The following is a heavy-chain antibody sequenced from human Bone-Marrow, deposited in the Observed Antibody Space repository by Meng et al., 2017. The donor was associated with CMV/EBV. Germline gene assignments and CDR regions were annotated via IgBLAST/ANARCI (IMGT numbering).Heavy chain of an antibody. CDR1: GCTFSSYW. V-gene: IGHV3-7*01. J-gene: IGHJ4*02. Sequence: GYLSLACAASGCTFSSYWRGWVRQAPGKGLELVANIQQDGSEKYYVDSVKGRFTISRDNAKNSLYLQMNSLRAEDTAVYYCARTLDYWGQGTLVTVSS. CDR2: IQQDGSEK. CDR3: ARTLDY.